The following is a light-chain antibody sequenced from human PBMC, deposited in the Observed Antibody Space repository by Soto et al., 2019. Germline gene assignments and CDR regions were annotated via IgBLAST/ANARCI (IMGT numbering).Light chain of an antibody. CDR3: QQYNSWPFT. V-gene: IGKV3-15*01. Sequence: IVMTQSPATLSVSPGERATLSCRASQSVSSDLAWYQQKPGQAPRLLIYEASIRATGIAARFSGSGSGTEFTLPISSLQSEDSAVYWCQQYNSWPFTFGPGPKV. CDR2: EAS. J-gene: IGKJ3*01. CDR1: QSVSSD.